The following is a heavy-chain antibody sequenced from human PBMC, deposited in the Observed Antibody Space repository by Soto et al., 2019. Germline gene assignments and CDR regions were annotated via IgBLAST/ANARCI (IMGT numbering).Heavy chain of an antibody. CDR1: GFTFSSYG. V-gene: IGHV3-33*01. CDR2: IWYDGSNK. CDR3: ARGNNGMDV. J-gene: IGHJ6*02. D-gene: IGHD4-4*01. Sequence: QVQLVESGGGVVQPGRSLRLSCAASGFTFSSYGMHWVRQAPGKGLEWVAVIWYDGSNKYYADSVKGRFTISRDNSKNTLYLQMNSLRAEDRAVYYCARGNNGMDVWGQGPTVTVSS.